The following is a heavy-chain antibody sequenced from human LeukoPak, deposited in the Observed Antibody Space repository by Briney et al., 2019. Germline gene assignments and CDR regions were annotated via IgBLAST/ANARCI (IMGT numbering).Heavy chain of an antibody. CDR3: AKGDYDFWNYFDY. CDR1: GFTFSSYA. V-gene: IGHV3-23*01. J-gene: IGHJ4*02. Sequence: PGGSLRLSCAASGFTFSSYAMSWVRQAPGKGLEWVSAISGSGGSTYYADSVRGRFTISRDNSKNTLYLQRNSLRAEDTAVYYCAKGDYDFWNYFDYWGQGTLVTVSS. D-gene: IGHD3-3*01. CDR2: ISGSGGST.